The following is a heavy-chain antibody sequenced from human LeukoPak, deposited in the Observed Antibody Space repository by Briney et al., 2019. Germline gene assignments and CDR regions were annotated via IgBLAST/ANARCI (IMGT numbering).Heavy chain of an antibody. CDR3: TKDWSASY. V-gene: IGHV3-23*01. CDR2: ISDSGGGT. J-gene: IGHJ4*02. CDR1: GFTFSSYA. Sequence: PGGSLRLSCAASGFTFSSYAMTWVRQAPGKGLQWVSAISDSGGGTYYADSVKGRFTISRDNSKNMLYLQMDSLRAEDTAIYYCTKDWSASYWGQGTLVTVSS.